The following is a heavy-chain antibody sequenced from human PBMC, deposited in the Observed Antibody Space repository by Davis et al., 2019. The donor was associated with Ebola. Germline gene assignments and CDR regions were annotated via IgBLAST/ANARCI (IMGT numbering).Heavy chain of an antibody. CDR1: GYTFTNYY. J-gene: IGHJ3*02. CDR3: TTPGGQDSGYDVFDI. D-gene: IGHD5-12*01. V-gene: IGHV1-46*03. Sequence: AASVKVSCKASGYTFTNYYMHWVRQAPGQGLEWMGMINPNDGRTIYAQKFQGRVNVTRETSTTTVYMDLSSLRSEDTSLYYCTTPGGQDSGYDVFDIWGQGTMVTVSS. CDR2: INPNDGRT.